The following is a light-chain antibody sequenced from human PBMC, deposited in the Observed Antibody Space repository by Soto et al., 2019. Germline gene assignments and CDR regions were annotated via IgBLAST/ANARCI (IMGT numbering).Light chain of an antibody. CDR3: SSYTSSTLHVV. CDR2: DVS. J-gene: IGLJ2*01. Sequence: QSVLTQPASVSGSPGQSITISCTGSSSDVGGFNYVSWYQQPPGKAPKLMIYDVSYRPSGVSNRFSGSKSGNTASLTISGLQAEDEADYYCSSYTSSTLHVVFGGGTKVTVL. V-gene: IGLV2-14*01. CDR1: SSDVGGFNY.